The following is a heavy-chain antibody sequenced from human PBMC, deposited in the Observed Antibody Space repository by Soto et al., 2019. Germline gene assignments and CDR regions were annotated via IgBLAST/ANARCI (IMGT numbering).Heavy chain of an antibody. V-gene: IGHV4-59*08. J-gene: IGHJ4*02. CDR1: GGSISSYY. CDR3: AGRYGSCLDY. D-gene: IGHD5-18*01. CDR2: IYYSGST. Sequence: QVQLQESGPGLVKPSETLSLTCTVSGGSISSYYWSWIRQPPGKGLEWIGYIYYSGSTNYNPSHRSRATIAVATSRNEYSLQLSSVTAADTAVYYCAGRYGSCLDYWGQGTLVTVSS.